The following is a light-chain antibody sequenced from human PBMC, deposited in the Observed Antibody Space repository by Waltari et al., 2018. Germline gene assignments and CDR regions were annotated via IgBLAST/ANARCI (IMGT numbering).Light chain of an antibody. CDR3: AVWDDSLNGVV. CDR1: SLNTGSNP. Sequence: QPVLPQPPSASGTLGQRVAISCSGSSLNTGSNPLHWYQQLPRTAPKLLIYNNNQRPSGVPDRFSGSKSGTSASLAISGLQSEDESDYYCAVWDDSLNGVVFGGGTKLTVL. V-gene: IGLV1-44*01. CDR2: NNN. J-gene: IGLJ2*01.